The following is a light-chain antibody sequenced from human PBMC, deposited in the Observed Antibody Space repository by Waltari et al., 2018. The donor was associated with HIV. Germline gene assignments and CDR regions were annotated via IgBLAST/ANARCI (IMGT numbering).Light chain of an antibody. CDR1: SSDVGSYSY. CDR3: NSYTSISTWV. J-gene: IGLJ3*02. Sequence: QSALTQPASVSGSPGQSITISCTGSSSDVGSYSYVSWYQQHPGKAPKLIIYAVNYRPSGVSNRFSGSESGNTASLTISGLQAEDEADYYCNSYTSISTWVFGGGTKLTVL. CDR2: AVN. V-gene: IGLV2-14*01.